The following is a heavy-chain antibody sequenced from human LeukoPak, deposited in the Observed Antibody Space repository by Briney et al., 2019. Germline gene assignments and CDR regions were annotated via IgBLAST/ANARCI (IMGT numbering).Heavy chain of an antibody. V-gene: IGHV3-21*01. CDR3: ARDPTQYLRYGHFDY. CDR1: GFAFGSEA. Sequence: GGSLRLSCAVSGFAFGSEAMSWVRQFPARGLEWVASINNVASHIYYAHSVKGRFTISRDNAKNSLYLQMNSLSDEDTAVYYCARDPTQYLRYGHFDYWGQGTLVTVSS. J-gene: IGHJ4*02. CDR2: INNVASHI. D-gene: IGHD5/OR15-5a*01.